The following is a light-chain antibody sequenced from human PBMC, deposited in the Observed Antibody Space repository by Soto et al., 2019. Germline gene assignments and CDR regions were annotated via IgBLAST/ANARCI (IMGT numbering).Light chain of an antibody. J-gene: IGLJ1*01. CDR1: SSDIGAYNY. CDR2: EVS. CDR3: SSHGGSRPFYV. Sequence: QSALTQPASVSGSPGQSITISCIGTSSDIGAYNYVSWYQQYPGKAPKLMIYEVSNRPSGVSARFSASKSGNTASLTISGLQAEDEADYYCSSHGGSRPFYVFGSGTKLTVL. V-gene: IGLV2-14*01.